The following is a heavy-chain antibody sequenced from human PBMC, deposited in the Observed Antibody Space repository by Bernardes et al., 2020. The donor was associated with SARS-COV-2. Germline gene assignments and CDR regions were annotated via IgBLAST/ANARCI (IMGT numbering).Heavy chain of an antibody. CDR2: IDWDDDK. CDR3: ARMEIRYSYGQYYYYDMDV. V-gene: IGHV2-70*11. CDR1: GFSLSTSGMC. Sequence: PTLVKPTQTLTLTCTFSGFSLSTSGMCVSWIRQPPGKALEWLARIDWDDDKYYSTSLKTRLTISKDTSKNQVVLTMTNMDPVDTATYYCARMEIRYSYGQYYYYDMDVWGQGTTVTVSS. J-gene: IGHJ6*02. D-gene: IGHD5-18*01.